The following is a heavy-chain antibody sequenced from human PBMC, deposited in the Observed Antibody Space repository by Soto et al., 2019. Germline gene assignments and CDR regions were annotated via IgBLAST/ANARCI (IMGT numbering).Heavy chain of an antibody. J-gene: IGHJ4*02. Sequence: QVQLVQSGAEVKKPGASVKLSCKASGNTFTTYTINWIRQAPGQRLEWMGWISGGSGNTKYSQKFQGSVTITRDTSASTAYVERSSLRSEDTAVYYCARDPVLDYWGQGTLVTVSS. CDR2: ISGGSGNT. CDR3: ARDPVLDY. V-gene: IGHV1-3*01. CDR1: GNTFTTYT. D-gene: IGHD4-17*01.